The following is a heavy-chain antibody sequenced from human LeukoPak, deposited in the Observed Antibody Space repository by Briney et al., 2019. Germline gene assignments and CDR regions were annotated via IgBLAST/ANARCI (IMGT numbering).Heavy chain of an antibody. V-gene: IGHV1-69*13. J-gene: IGHJ4*02. CDR1: GGTFSSYA. CDR2: IIPIFGTA. Sequence: ASVKVSCKASGGTFSSYAISWVRQAPGQGLEWMGGIIPIFGTANYAQKFQGRVTITADESTSTAYMELSSLRSEDTAVYYCARITYVGTAIGDWGQGTLVIVSS. D-gene: IGHD5-18*01. CDR3: ARITYVGTAIGD.